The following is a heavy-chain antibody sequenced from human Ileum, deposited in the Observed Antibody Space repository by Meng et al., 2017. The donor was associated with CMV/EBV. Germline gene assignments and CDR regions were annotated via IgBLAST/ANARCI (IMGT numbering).Heavy chain of an antibody. CDR2: ISTYNDNT. J-gene: IGHJ5*02. V-gene: IGHV1-18*01. CDR3: MRGAGAGGRDWFDP. D-gene: IGHD6-13*01. CDR1: GYTFTSYG. Sequence: ASVKVSCKASGYTFTSYGISWVRQAPGQGLEWMGWISTYNDNTNYPQKLQDRVTMTTDTSTSTAYMELRSLRSDDTAVYYCMRGAGAGGRDWFDPWGQGTLVTVSS.